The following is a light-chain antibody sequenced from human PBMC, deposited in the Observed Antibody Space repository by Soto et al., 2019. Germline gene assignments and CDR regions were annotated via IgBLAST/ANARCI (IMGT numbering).Light chain of an antibody. CDR1: QSVSSN. Sequence: EIVMTQSPATLSVSPGERATLSCRASQSVSSNLAWYQQKPGQAPRLLIYYTSTRATGIPARFSGSGSGTEFTLTISSLQSEDFAVYYCQQYNDWPTFGPGTKVDIK. J-gene: IGKJ3*01. CDR2: YTS. CDR3: QQYNDWPT. V-gene: IGKV3-15*01.